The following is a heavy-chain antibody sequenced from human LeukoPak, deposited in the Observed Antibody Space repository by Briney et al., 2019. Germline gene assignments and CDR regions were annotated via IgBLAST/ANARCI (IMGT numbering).Heavy chain of an antibody. D-gene: IGHD3-22*01. CDR1: RFTFSTYA. V-gene: IGHV3-30-3*01. CDR2: ISYDGDNN. Sequence: GRSLRLSCAASRFTFSTYAMHWVRPAPGKGLEWVADISYDGDNNNYADSVKGRFTISRDNSKNTLYLQMNSLRAEDTAVYYCAREYYYDSSAHFDLWGRGTLVTVSS. J-gene: IGHJ2*01. CDR3: AREYYYDSSAHFDL.